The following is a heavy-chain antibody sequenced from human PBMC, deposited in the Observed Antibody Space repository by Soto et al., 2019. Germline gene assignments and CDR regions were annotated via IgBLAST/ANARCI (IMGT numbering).Heavy chain of an antibody. CDR2: INTRGETR. D-gene: IGHD3-22*01. J-gene: IGHJ4*01. CDR3: ARSGITLIEILDY. CDR1: GFTFSDYD. Sequence: PGGSLRLSCAASGFTFSDYDINWIRQAPGQGLEWLSFINTRGETRYIADSIRGRFTFSRDNARRSLYLQMNSLRAEDTAVYYCARSGITLIEILDYWGHGTLVTFSS. V-gene: IGHV3-11*01.